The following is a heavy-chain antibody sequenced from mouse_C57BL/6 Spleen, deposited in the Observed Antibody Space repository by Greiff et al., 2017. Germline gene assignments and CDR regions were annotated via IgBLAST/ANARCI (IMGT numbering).Heavy chain of an antibody. D-gene: IGHD4-1*01. CDR1: GFTFSDYY. CDR2: INYDGSST. Sequence: EVKLVESEGGLVQPGSSMKLSCTASGFTFSDYYMAWVRQVPEKGLEWVANINYDGSSTYYLDSLKSRFIISRDNAKNILYLQMSSLKSEDTATYYCAREDWDVYFDVWGTGTTVTVSS. V-gene: IGHV5-16*01. J-gene: IGHJ1*03. CDR3: AREDWDVYFDV.